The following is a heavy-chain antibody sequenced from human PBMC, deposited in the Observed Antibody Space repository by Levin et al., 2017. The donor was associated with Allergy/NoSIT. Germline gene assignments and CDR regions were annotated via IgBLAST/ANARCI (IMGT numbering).Heavy chain of an antibody. Sequence: KISCKASGGTFSSYAISWVRQAPGQGLEWMGGIIPIFGTANYAQKFQGRVTITADESTSTAYMELSSLRSEDTAVYYCARSSGSSTGYYYYYGMDVWGQGTTVTVSS. CDR3: ARSSGSSTGYYYYYGMDV. CDR2: IIPIFGTA. CDR1: GGTFSSYA. D-gene: IGHD1-26*01. V-gene: IGHV1-69*01. J-gene: IGHJ6*02.